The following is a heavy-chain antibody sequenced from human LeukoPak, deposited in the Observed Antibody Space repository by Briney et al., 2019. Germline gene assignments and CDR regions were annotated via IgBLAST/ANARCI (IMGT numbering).Heavy chain of an antibody. CDR1: GFTFSSYE. CDR3: ARDQNWFDP. Sequence: GGSLRLSCAASGFTFSSYEMNWVRQAPGKGLEWVSYISSSSRTIYYADSAKGRFTISRDNAKNSLYLQMDSLRAEDTAVYYCARDQNWFDPWGQGTLVTVSS. J-gene: IGHJ5*02. CDR2: ISSSSRTI. V-gene: IGHV3-48*03.